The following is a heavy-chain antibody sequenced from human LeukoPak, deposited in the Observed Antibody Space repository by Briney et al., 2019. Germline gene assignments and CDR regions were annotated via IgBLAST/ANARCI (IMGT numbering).Heavy chain of an antibody. CDR1: GFTVSSNY. D-gene: IGHD3-16*01. CDR2: IYSGGST. Sequence: GGSLRLSCAASGFTVSSNYMSWVRQAPGKGLEWVSVIYSGGSTYYADSVKGRFTISRDNSKNTLYLQMNSLRAEDTAVYYCARELYYDYVWGSYGPDDYWGQGTLVTVSS. V-gene: IGHV3-53*01. J-gene: IGHJ4*02. CDR3: ARELYYDYVWGSYGPDDY.